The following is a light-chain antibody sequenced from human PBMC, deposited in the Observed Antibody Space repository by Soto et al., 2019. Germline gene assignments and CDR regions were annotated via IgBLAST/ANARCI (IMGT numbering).Light chain of an antibody. Sequence: DIPMTQSPSTLSASVRDRVTITCRASQSISTWLAWYQQKPGKAPKLLIHKASNLESGVPSRFSGSGSGTEFTLTISSLQPDDFATYYCQQYNRYPLTFGGGTKVEIK. CDR3: QQYNRYPLT. CDR1: QSISTW. V-gene: IGKV1-5*03. CDR2: KAS. J-gene: IGKJ4*01.